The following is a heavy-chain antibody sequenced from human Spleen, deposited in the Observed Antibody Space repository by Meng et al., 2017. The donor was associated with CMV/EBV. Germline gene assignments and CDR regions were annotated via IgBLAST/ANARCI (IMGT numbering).Heavy chain of an antibody. D-gene: IGHD6-6*01. Sequence: GGSLRLSCAASGFTFSSYWMSWVRQIPGKGLEWVANIKHDGSEKYYVDSVKGRFTISRDNAKNSLYLQMNGLRVEDTAVYYCARESSSSFVLDIWGQGTTVTVSS. CDR1: GFTFSSYW. V-gene: IGHV3-7*01. CDR3: ARESSSSFVLDI. J-gene: IGHJ6*02. CDR2: IKHDGSEK.